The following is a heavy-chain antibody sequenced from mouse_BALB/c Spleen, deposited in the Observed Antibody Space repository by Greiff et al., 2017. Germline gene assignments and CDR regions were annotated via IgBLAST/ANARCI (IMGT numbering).Heavy chain of an antibody. V-gene: IGHV3-2*02. CDR1: GYSITSDYA. D-gene: IGHD3-3*01. J-gene: IGHJ2*01. Sequence: ESGPGLVKPSQSLSLTCTVTGYSITSDYAWNWIRQFPGNKLEWMGYISYSGSTSYNPSLKSRISITRDTSKNQFFLQLNSVTTEDTATYYCARSLGDYWGQGTTLTVSS. CDR2: ISYSGST. CDR3: ARSLGDY.